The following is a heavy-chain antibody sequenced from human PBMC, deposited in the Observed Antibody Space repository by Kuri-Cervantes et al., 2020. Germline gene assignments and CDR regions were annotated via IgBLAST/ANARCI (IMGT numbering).Heavy chain of an antibody. Sequence: GESLKISCAASGFTFSSYDMHWVRQAPGKGLEWVSYISSSSTIYYADSVKGRFTISRDNAKNSLYLQMNSLRVEDTAVYYCAKMGYYDSSGYSWYYYYYMDVWGKGTTVTVSS. D-gene: IGHD3-22*01. J-gene: IGHJ6*03. CDR2: ISSSSTI. CDR1: GFTFSSYD. V-gene: IGHV3-69-1*01. CDR3: AKMGYYDSSGYSWYYYYYMDV.